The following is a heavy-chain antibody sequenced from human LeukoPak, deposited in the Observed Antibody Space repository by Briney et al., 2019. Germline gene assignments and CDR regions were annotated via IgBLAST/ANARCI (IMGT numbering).Heavy chain of an antibody. CDR1: GFTFSSYA. V-gene: IGHV3-23*01. Sequence: GGSLRLSCAASGFTFSSYAMSWVRQAPGKGLEWVSAISGSGGSTYYADSVKGRFTISRDKAKNSLYLQMNALRAEDTAVYYCARSVDVDYWGQGILVTVSP. CDR2: ISGSGGST. D-gene: IGHD1-26*01. J-gene: IGHJ4*02. CDR3: ARSVDVDY.